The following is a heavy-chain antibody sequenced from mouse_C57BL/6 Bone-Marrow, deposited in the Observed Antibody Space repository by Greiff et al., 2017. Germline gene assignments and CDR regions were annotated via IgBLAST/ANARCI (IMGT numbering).Heavy chain of an antibody. D-gene: IGHD2-12*01. Sequence: EVHLVESGAELVRPGSSVKMSCKTSGYTFTSYGINWVKQRPGQGLEWIGYIYIGTGYTAYNEKFKGKATLTSDTSSSTAYMQLSSLTSEDSAIYFCALSYSLCAYWGQGTLVTVSA. V-gene: IGHV1-58*01. CDR1: GYTFTSYG. J-gene: IGHJ3*01. CDR3: ALSYSLCAY. CDR2: IYIGTGYT.